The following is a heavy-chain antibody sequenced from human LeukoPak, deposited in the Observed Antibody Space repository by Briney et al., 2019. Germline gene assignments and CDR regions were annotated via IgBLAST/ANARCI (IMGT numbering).Heavy chain of an antibody. CDR3: ATVSMTTVNYYMDV. Sequence: ASVKVSCKASGYTFTSYGISWVRQAPGQGLEWMGWISAYNGNTNYAQKLQGRVTMTTDTSTSTAYMELRSLRSDDTAVYYCATVSMTTVNYYMDVWGKGTTVTVSS. J-gene: IGHJ6*03. CDR2: ISAYNGNT. CDR1: GYTFTSYG. V-gene: IGHV1-18*01. D-gene: IGHD4-11*01.